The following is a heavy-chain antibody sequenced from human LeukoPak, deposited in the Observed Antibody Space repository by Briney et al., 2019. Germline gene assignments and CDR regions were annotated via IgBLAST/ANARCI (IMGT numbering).Heavy chain of an antibody. CDR3: ARVSSGWYNPLFDY. V-gene: IGHV3-74*01. CDR1: GFTFSSYW. D-gene: IGHD6-19*01. Sequence: GGSLRLSCAASGFTFSSYWMHWVRQAPGKGLVWVSRINSDGSSTSYADSVKGRFTISRDNAKNTLYPQMNSLRAEDTAVYYCARVSSGWYNPLFDYWGQGTLVTVSS. CDR2: INSDGSST. J-gene: IGHJ4*02.